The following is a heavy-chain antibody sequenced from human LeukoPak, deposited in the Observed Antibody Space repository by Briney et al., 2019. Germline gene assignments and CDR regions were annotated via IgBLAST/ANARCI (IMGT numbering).Heavy chain of an antibody. V-gene: IGHV4-59*01. CDR1: GDSIRSSY. CDR2: IYYSGSA. D-gene: IGHD1-1*01. CDR3: ARERGGHQTGLFDQ. Sequence: SETLSLTCTVSGDSIRSSYWSWIRQPPGETLEWVGYIYYSGSANYNPSLKDRVSMSVDTSKNQLSLRLNSVTAADTAIYYCARERGGHQTGLFDQWGQGILVTVFS. J-gene: IGHJ4*02.